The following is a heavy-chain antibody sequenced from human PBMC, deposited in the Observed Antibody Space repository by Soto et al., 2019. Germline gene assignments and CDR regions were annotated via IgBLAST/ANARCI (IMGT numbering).Heavy chain of an antibody. CDR3: ARSLLGDYYDSDGLDN. CDR2: IIPIFDIT. J-gene: IGHJ4*02. CDR1: GGLYSKYS. Sequence: GASVKVSCKASGGLYSKYSISWVRQAPGQGLEWMGRIIPIFDITNYAQKFQGRVTITADKSTSTVYMDLSSLRSEDTAVYYCARSLLGDYYDSDGLDNWGQGTLVTVSS. D-gene: IGHD3-22*01. V-gene: IGHV1-69*02.